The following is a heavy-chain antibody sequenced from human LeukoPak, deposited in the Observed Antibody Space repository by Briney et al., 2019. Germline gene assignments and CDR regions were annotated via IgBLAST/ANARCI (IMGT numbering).Heavy chain of an antibody. CDR3: ARAGYYDSSGYKDPVKDAFDI. CDR1: GYTFTSYA. J-gene: IGHJ3*02. D-gene: IGHD3-22*01. V-gene: IGHV1-3*01. Sequence: ASVKVSCKASGYTFTSYAMHWVRQAPGQRLEWMGWINAGNGNTKYSQKFQGRVTITRDTSASTAYMELSSLRSEDTAVYYCARAGYYDSSGYKDPVKDAFDIWGQGTMVTVSS. CDR2: INAGNGNT.